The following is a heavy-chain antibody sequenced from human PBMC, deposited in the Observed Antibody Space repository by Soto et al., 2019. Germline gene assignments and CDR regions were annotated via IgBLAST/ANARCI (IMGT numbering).Heavy chain of an antibody. D-gene: IGHD6-13*01. CDR1: GFTFSSCG. Sequence: QVQLVESGGGVVQPGRSLRLSCAASGFTFSSCGMHWVRQAPGKGLEWVALIWYDGSNKYYADSVKGRFTISRDNSKNTLYLQMNSLRGEDTAVYYGARRRIAAADFDYWGQGTLVTVSS. J-gene: IGHJ4*02. CDR2: IWYDGSNK. V-gene: IGHV3-33*01. CDR3: ARRRIAAADFDY.